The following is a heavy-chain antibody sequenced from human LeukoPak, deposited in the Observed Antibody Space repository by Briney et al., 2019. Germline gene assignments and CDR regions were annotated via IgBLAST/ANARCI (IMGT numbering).Heavy chain of an antibody. Sequence: SETLSLTCTVSGDSISSYYWSWIRQPAGKGLEWIGRMYVSGSTNYNPSLKSRVTMSVDTPKNQFSLKLSSVTAADTAVYYCAREAHTYYDILTGYYIPNWFDPWGQGTLVTVSS. V-gene: IGHV4-4*07. CDR3: AREAHTYYDILTGYYIPNWFDP. D-gene: IGHD3-9*01. CDR2: MYVSGST. CDR1: GDSISSYY. J-gene: IGHJ5*02.